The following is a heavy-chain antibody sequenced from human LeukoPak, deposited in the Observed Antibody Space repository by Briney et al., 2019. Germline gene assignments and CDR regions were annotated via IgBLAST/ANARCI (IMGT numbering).Heavy chain of an antibody. CDR3: ARSTSWSTLFDY. Sequence: GGSLRLSCAASGFTFSRYGMHWVRQAPGKGLEWVAVISYDGSNKYYADSVKGRFTISRDNSKNTLYLQMNSLRAEDTAVYYCARSTSWSTLFDYWGQGTLVTVSS. D-gene: IGHD2-2*01. CDR1: GFTFSRYG. CDR2: ISYDGSNK. J-gene: IGHJ4*02. V-gene: IGHV3-30*19.